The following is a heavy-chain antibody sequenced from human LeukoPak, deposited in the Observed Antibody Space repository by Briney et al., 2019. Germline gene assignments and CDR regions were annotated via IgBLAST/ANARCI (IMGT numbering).Heavy chain of an antibody. V-gene: IGHV3-73*01. CDR1: GFTFSGSA. CDR3: TSLTTGTTPDYYYMDV. CDR2: IRSKANSYAT. D-gene: IGHD1-1*01. J-gene: IGHJ6*03. Sequence: GGSLRLSCAASGFTFSGSAMHWVRQASGKGLEWVGRIRSKANSYATAYAVSVKGRFTISRDDSKNTAYLQMNSLKTEDTAVYYCTSLTTGTTPDYYYMDVWGKGTTVTVSS.